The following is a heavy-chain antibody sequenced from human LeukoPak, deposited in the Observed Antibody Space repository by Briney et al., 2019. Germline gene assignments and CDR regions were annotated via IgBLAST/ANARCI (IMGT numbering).Heavy chain of an antibody. Sequence: DPSETLSLTCAVYGGSFSGYYWSWIRQPPGKGLEWIGEINHSGSTNYNPSLKSRVAISVDTSKNQFSLKLSSVTAADTAVYYCARQNYYFWSGYFYYFDYWGQGTLVTVSS. D-gene: IGHD3-3*01. CDR3: ARQNYYFWSGYFYYFDY. CDR2: INHSGST. V-gene: IGHV4-34*01. CDR1: GGSFSGYY. J-gene: IGHJ4*02.